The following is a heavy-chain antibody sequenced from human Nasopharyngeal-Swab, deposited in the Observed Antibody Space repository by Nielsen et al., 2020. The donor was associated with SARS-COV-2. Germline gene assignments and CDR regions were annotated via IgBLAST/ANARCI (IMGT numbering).Heavy chain of an antibody. J-gene: IGHJ4*02. CDR1: GFTFSTYD. CDR3: VKGPPAVIHYFDY. D-gene: IGHD2-21*01. CDR2: ISGSGEST. Sequence: GGSLRLSCAASGFTFSTYDMSWVRQAPGKGLEWVSGISGSGESTHYADSVKGRFTISRDNSKNTLYLQMNSLRAEDTAVYYCVKGPPAVIHYFDYWGQGPRSPSPQ. V-gene: IGHV3-23*01.